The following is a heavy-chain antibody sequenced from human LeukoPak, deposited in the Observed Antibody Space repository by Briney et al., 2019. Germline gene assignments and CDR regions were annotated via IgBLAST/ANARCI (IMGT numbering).Heavy chain of an antibody. Sequence: SVKVSFKCSGCTFSSYAISWVRQAPAQGLEGMGGIIPIFGTANYSHKFHGRVTITADESTRTAYMKLSSLRSEDAAVYYSASRSSSWYGHWFDHWGQGTLVTVSS. D-gene: IGHD6-13*01. CDR2: IIPIFGTA. V-gene: IGHV1-69*13. CDR1: GCTFSSYA. CDR3: ASRSSSWYGHWFDH. J-gene: IGHJ5*02.